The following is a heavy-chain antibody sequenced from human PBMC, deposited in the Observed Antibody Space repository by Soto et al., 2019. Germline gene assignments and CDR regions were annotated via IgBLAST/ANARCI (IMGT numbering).Heavy chain of an antibody. CDR2: IYYSGST. V-gene: IGHV4-59*01. CDR1: GGSISDIY. J-gene: IGHJ4*02. Sequence: PSETLSLTCTDSGGSISDIYRSWIRQPPGKGLEWNGYIYYSGSTNYNPSLKSRVTISVDTSKNQFSLNLRSMSPADTAVYYCARVGGLAARTFDYWGPGTLVTVSS. CDR3: ARVGGLAARTFDY. D-gene: IGHD6-6*01.